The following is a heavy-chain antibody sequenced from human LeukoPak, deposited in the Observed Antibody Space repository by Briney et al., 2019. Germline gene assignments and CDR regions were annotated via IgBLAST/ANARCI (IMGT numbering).Heavy chain of an antibody. J-gene: IGHJ4*02. CDR1: GGSISSYY. V-gene: IGHV4-4*07. Sequence: SETLSLTCAVSGGSISSYYWSWIRQPAGKGLEWIGRIYTSGSTNYNPSLKSRVTMSVDTSKNQISLKLSSVTAADTAVYYCARNAYYSDSSAYYSYWGRGTLVTVSS. CDR2: IYTSGST. CDR3: ARNAYYSDSSAYYSY. D-gene: IGHD3-22*01.